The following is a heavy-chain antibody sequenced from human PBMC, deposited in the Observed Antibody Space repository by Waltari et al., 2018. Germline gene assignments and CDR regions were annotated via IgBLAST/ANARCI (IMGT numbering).Heavy chain of an antibody. CDR2: INHSGST. CDR1: GGSFSGYY. V-gene: IGHV4-34*01. J-gene: IGHJ5*02. CDR3: ARAGYYDILTGYLSNNWFDP. D-gene: IGHD3-9*01. Sequence: QVQLQQWGAGLLKPSETLSLTCAVYGGSFSGYYWSWIRQPPGKGLEWIGEINHSGSTNYIPARKRRVTISVDTSKNQFSLKLSSVTAADTAVYYCARAGYYDILTGYLSNNWFDPWGQGTLVTVSS.